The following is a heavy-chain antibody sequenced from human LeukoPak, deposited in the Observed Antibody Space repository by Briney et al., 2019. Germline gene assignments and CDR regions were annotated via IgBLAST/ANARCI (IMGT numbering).Heavy chain of an antibody. CDR3: ARGGVLRYFDWLSHSDHFDY. Sequence: PSETLSLTCTVSGGSISSSSYYWGWIRQPPGKGLEWIGSIYYSGSTYYNPSLKSRVTISVDTSKNQFSLKLSSVTAADTAVYYCARGGVLRYFDWLSHSDHFDYWGQGTLVTVSS. J-gene: IGHJ4*02. CDR1: GGSISSSSYY. V-gene: IGHV4-39*01. D-gene: IGHD3-9*01. CDR2: IYYSGST.